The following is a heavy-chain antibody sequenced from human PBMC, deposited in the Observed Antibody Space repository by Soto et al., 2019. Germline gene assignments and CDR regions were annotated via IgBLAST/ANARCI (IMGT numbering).Heavy chain of an antibody. CDR2: VSYDGTNK. D-gene: IGHD6-6*01. J-gene: IGHJ4*02. CDR3: AQALSFTSSSLDS. Sequence: QVQLVESGGGVVRPGNSLTLACAASGFTFSGIAMHWVRQAPGKGLEWVAVVSYDGTNKFYGESVKGRFTVSRDNSKNTLYLHMTSLRPEDAATYYCAQALSFTSSSLDSWGQGSLVIVS. CDR1: GFTFSGIA. V-gene: IGHV3-30*03.